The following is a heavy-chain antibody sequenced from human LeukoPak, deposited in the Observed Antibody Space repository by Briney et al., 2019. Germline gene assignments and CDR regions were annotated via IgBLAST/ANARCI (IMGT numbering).Heavy chain of an antibody. D-gene: IGHD5-24*01. CDR2: ISYDGSNK. V-gene: IGHV3-30*03. CDR3: ARGTERWLQLGDFDY. Sequence: GRSLRLSCAASGFTFSSYGMHWVRQAPGKGLEWVAVISYDGSNKYYADSVKGRFTISRDNSRNTLYLQMNSLRAEDTAVYYCARGTERWLQLGDFDYWGQGTLVTVSS. CDR1: GFTFSSYG. J-gene: IGHJ4*02.